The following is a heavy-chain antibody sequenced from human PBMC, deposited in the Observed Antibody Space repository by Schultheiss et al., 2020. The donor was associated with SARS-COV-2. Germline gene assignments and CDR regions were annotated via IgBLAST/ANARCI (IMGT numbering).Heavy chain of an antibody. CDR1: GGSISNGGFF. J-gene: IGHJ4*02. V-gene: IGHV4-61*08. D-gene: IGHD3-10*01. CDR3: ARGKWGVGYFDY. CDR2: IYYSGST. Sequence: SETLSLTCTVSGGSISNGGFFWSYLRHHPGKGLEWIGYIYYSGSTNYNPSLRGRVTMSVDSSKNQFSLTLTSVTAADTAVYFCARGKWGVGYFDYWGQGMLVTVSS.